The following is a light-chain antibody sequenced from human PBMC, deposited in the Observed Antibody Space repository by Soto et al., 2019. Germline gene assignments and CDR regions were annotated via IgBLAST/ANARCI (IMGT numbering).Light chain of an antibody. CDR3: QQYRSSPLT. CDR2: GAS. CDR1: QSVSSSY. J-gene: IGKJ4*01. Sequence: EIVLTQSPGTLSLSPGERATLSCRASQSVSSSYLAWYQQKPGQAPRLLIYGASSRATGIPDRFSGSGSGTDFTLTISRLEPADFAVYYCQQYRSSPLTFGGGTKVEIK. V-gene: IGKV3-20*01.